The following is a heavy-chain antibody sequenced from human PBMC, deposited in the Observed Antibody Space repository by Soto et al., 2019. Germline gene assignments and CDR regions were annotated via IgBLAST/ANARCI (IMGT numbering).Heavy chain of an antibody. J-gene: IGHJ4*02. V-gene: IGHV1-69*10. CDR3: ARQPNYDSSGSTDY. CDR2: IFPMLGVE. CDR1: GVTFSSQS. Sequence: SVKVSCKASGVTFSSQSFSWVLQAPGQGLEWVGGIFPMLGVEKYAQNFQGRLKMTADESTNTAYMDLSSLRSEDTAVYYCARQPNYDSSGSTDYWGQGTLVTVSS. D-gene: IGHD3-22*01.